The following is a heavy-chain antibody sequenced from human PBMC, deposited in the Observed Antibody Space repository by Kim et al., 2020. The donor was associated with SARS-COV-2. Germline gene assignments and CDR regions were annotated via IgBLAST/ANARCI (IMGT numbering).Heavy chain of an antibody. J-gene: IGHJ3*02. Sequence: SETLSLTCTVSGGSISSYYWSWIRQPPGKGLEWIGYIYYSGSTNYNPSLKSRVTISVDTSKNQFSLKLSSVTAADTAVYYCARLNRYCSSTSCYPLIWGQGTMVTVSS. CDR3: ARLNRYCSSTSCYPLI. CDR1: GGSISSYY. V-gene: IGHV4-59*08. CDR2: IYYSGST. D-gene: IGHD2-2*01.